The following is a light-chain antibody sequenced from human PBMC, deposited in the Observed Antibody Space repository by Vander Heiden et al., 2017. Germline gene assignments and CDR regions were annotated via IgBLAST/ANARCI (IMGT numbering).Light chain of an antibody. V-gene: IGKV3-15*01. CDR2: GAS. CDR1: QSVSSN. Sequence: EIVMTQSPATLSVSPGERATLSCRASQSVSSNLAWYQQKPGQAPRLLIYGASTRATGIPARFSGSGSGTEFTLTISSLQSEDFAVYYCQQDYNCPITFGQGTLMEIK. CDR3: QQDYNCPIT. J-gene: IGKJ5*01.